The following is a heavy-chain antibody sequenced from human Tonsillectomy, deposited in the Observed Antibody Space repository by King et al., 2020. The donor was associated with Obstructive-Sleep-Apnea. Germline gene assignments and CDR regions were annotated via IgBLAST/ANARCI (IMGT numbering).Heavy chain of an antibody. D-gene: IGHD3-10*01. CDR2: IDWDDDK. CDR1: GFSLSTSGMC. Sequence: FTLKESGPALVKPTQTLTLTCTFSGFSLSTSGMCVSWIRQPPGKALEWLARIDWDDDKFYSTSLKTRLTISKDTSKNQVVLTMTNMDPVDTATYYCARMKYGSGSYCLIDYWGQGTLVTVSS. V-gene: IGHV2-70*04. CDR3: ARMKYGSGSYCLIDY. J-gene: IGHJ4*02.